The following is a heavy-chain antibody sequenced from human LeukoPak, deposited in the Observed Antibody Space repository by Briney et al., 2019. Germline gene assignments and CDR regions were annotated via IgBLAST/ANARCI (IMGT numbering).Heavy chain of an antibody. D-gene: IGHD4-17*01. CDR3: ARLGVTTTGKRKPPHY. CDR1: GGSISSSSYY. Sequence: TPSETLSLTCTVSGGSISSSSYYWGWIRQPPGKGLEWIGEINHSGSTNYNPSLKSRVTISVDTSKNQFSLKLSSVTAADTAVYYCARLGVTTTGKRKPPHYWGQGTLVTVSS. J-gene: IGHJ4*02. V-gene: IGHV4-39*07. CDR2: INHSGST.